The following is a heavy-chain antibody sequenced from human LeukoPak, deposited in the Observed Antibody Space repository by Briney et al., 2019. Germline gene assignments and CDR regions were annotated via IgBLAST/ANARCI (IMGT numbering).Heavy chain of an antibody. CDR1: GYSFSSYG. V-gene: IGHV1-18*01. CDR2: ISVYNGNT. CDR3: ARLIVGATKYFDY. D-gene: IGHD1-26*01. Sequence: GASVKVSCKASGYSFSSYGISWVRQAPGQGLEWIGWISVYNGNTDYAQKLQGRVTMTTDTSTSTAYMELRSLRSDDTAVYYCARLIVGATKYFDYWGQGTLVTVSS. J-gene: IGHJ4*02.